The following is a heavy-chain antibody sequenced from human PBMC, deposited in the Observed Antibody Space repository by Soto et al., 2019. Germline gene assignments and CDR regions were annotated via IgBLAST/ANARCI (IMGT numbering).Heavy chain of an antibody. CDR1: GYTFTSYG. D-gene: IGHD3-3*01. CDR2: ISAYNGNT. V-gene: IGHV1-18*01. Sequence: GASVKVSCKASGYTFTSYGISWVRQAPGQGLEWMGWISAYNGNTNYAQKLQGRVTMTTDTSTSTAYMELRSLRSDDTAVYYCARGTDDFWKDYYYGMDVWGQGTTVTVSS. CDR3: ARGTDDFWKDYYYGMDV. J-gene: IGHJ6*02.